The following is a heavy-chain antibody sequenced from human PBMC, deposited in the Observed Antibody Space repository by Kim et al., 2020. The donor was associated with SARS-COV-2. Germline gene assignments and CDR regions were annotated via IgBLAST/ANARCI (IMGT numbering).Heavy chain of an antibody. J-gene: IGHJ2*01. CDR3: AKEKVEEWYFDV. Sequence: YAGTVKGRFTISRDKTRNTLYLQMNSLKAEDTAVYYCAKEKVEEWYFDVWGRGTLVTVSS. V-gene: IGHV3-23*01.